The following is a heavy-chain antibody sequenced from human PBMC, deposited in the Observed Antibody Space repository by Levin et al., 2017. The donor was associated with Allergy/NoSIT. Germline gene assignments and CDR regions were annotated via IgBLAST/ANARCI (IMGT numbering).Heavy chain of an antibody. Sequence: GGSLRLSCAASGFTFSDYYMSWIRQAPGKGLEWVSYISSSGSTIYYADSVKGRFTISRDNAKNSLYLQMNSLRAEDTAVYYCARDMIAAAGLWYYYYGMDVWGQGTTVTVSS. CDR3: ARDMIAAAGLWYYYYGMDV. CDR1: GFTFSDYY. V-gene: IGHV3-11*01. CDR2: ISSSGSTI. J-gene: IGHJ6*02. D-gene: IGHD6-13*01.